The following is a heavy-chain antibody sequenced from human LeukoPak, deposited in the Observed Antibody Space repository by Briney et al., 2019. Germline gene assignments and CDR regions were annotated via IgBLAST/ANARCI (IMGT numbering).Heavy chain of an antibody. Sequence: TTSETLSLTCTVSGGSISSYYWSWIRQPPGKGLEWLGYIYYSGSTNYNPSLKSRVTISVDTSKNQFSLKLSSVTAADTAVYYCARGSYSSGWYQDYWGQGTLVTVSS. CDR3: ARGSYSSGWYQDY. CDR2: IYYSGST. J-gene: IGHJ4*02. D-gene: IGHD6-19*01. V-gene: IGHV4-59*08. CDR1: GGSISSYY.